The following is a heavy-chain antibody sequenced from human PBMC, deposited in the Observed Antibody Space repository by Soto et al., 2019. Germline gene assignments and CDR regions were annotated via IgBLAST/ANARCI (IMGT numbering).Heavy chain of an antibody. CDR1: GGTFSSYA. CDR3: ASAPYYYDSSGSGPPFDY. V-gene: IGHV1-69*13. D-gene: IGHD3-22*01. J-gene: IGHJ4*02. CDR2: IIPIFGTA. Sequence: GASVKVSCKASGGTFSSYAISWVRQGPGQGLEWMGGIIPIFGTANYAQKFQGRVTITADESTSTAYMELSSLRSEDTAVYYCASAPYYYDSSGSGPPFDYWGQGTLVTVSS.